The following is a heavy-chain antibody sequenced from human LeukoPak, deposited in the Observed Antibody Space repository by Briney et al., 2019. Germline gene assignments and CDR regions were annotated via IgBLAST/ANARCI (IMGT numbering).Heavy chain of an antibody. CDR2: INHSGST. Sequence: PSETLSLTCTVSGGSVSSYYWSWIRQPPGKGLEWIGEINHSGSTNYNPSLKSRVTISVDTSKNQFSLKLSSVTAADTAVYYCATYGSGYYFDYWGQGTLVTVSS. CDR1: GGSVSSYY. CDR3: ATYGSGYYFDY. D-gene: IGHD3-10*01. J-gene: IGHJ4*02. V-gene: IGHV4-34*01.